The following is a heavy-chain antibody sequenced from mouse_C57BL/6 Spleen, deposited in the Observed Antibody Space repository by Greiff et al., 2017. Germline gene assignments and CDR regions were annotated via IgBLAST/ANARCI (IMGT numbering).Heavy chain of an antibody. Sequence: EVKLVESGTVLARPGASVKMSCKTSGYTFTSYWMHWVKQRPGQGLEWIGAIYPGNSDTSYNQKFKGKAKLTAVTSASTAYMELSSLTNEDSAVYYCTRGDYYGSSSFAYWGQGTLVTVSA. CDR1: GYTFTSYW. CDR2: IYPGNSDT. V-gene: IGHV1-5*01. D-gene: IGHD1-1*01. CDR3: TRGDYYGSSSFAY. J-gene: IGHJ3*01.